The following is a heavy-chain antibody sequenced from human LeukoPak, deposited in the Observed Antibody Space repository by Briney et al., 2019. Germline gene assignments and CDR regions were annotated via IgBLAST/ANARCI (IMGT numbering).Heavy chain of an antibody. CDR1: GFTFSSYS. J-gene: IGHJ3*02. Sequence: PGGSLRLSCAASGFTFSSYSMNWVRQAPGKGLEWVSSISSSSSYIYYADSVKGRFTISRDNAKNSLYLQMNSLRAEDTAVYYCAREASYDFWSGPGAFDIWGQGTMVTVSS. CDR2: ISSSSSYI. D-gene: IGHD3-3*01. V-gene: IGHV3-21*01. CDR3: AREASYDFWSGPGAFDI.